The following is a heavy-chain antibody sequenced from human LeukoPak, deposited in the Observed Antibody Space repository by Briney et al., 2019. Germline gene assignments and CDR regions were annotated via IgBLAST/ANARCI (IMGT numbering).Heavy chain of an antibody. CDR1: GGSISSSSYY. CDR3: ARHVEHDYDFWSGLRTYYFDY. D-gene: IGHD3-3*01. CDR2: IYYSGST. J-gene: IGHJ4*02. V-gene: IGHV4-39*01. Sequence: SETLSLTCTVSGGSISSSSYYWGWIRQPPGKGLEWIGSIYYSGSTYYNPSLKSRVTISVDTSKNQFSLKLSSVIAADTAVYYCARHVEHDYDFWSGLRTYYFDYWGQGTLVTVSS.